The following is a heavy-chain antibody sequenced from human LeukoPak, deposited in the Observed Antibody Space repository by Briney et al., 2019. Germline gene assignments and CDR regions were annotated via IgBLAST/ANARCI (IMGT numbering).Heavy chain of an antibody. CDR2: IYTSGST. CDR1: GGSISSYY. Sequence: PSETLSLTCTVSGGSISSYYWSWIRQPAGKGLEWIGRIYTSGSTNYNPSLKSRVTMSVDTSKKQFSLKLSSVTAADTAVYYCARVFKIGTGSGWYWFDPWGQGTLVTVSS. J-gene: IGHJ5*02. D-gene: IGHD6-19*01. CDR3: ARVFKIGTGSGWYWFDP. V-gene: IGHV4-4*07.